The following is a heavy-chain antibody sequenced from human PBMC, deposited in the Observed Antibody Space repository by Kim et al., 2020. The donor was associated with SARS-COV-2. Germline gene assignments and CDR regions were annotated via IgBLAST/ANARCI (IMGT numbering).Heavy chain of an antibody. Sequence: DSGKGRFTISRDNSKNTLYLQMNSLRAEDTAVYYCARDSSSGYFDYWGQGTLVTVSS. CDR3: ARDSSSGYFDY. J-gene: IGHJ4*02. V-gene: IGHV3-30*07. D-gene: IGHD6-19*01.